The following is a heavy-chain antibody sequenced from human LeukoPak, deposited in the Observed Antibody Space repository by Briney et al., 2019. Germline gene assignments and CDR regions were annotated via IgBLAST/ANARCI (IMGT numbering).Heavy chain of an antibody. J-gene: IGHJ4*02. CDR2: INPNSGGT. Sequence: GASVKVSCKASGYTFTGYYMHWVRQAPGQGLEWMGWINPNSGGTNYAQKFQGRVTMTRDTSISTAYMELSRLRSDDTAVYYCARYRAPLGDFWSGYYPPEIDYFDYWGQGTLVTVSS. CDR3: ARYRAPLGDFWSGYYPPEIDYFDY. D-gene: IGHD3-3*01. CDR1: GYTFTGYY. V-gene: IGHV1-2*02.